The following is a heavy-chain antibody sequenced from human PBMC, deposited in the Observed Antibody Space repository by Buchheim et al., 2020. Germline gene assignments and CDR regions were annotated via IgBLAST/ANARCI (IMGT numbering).Heavy chain of an antibody. J-gene: IGHJ6*03. V-gene: IGHV5-51*01. Sequence: EVQLVQSESEMKKPGESLKISCKISGHSFSSHWIGWVRQMPGKGLQWMGLIYAGDSDTRYSPSFQGLVTMSVDKSNNTAYPEWSSLKASDTAIYYCATVRSGYYYCLGVWGKGTT. CDR3: ATVRSGYYYCLGV. CDR1: GHSFSSHW. CDR2: IYAGDSDT. D-gene: IGHD1-26*01.